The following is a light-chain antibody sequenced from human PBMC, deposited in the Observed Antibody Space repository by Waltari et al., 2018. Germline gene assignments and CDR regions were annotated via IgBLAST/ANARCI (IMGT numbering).Light chain of an antibody. J-gene: IGLJ3*02. V-gene: IGLV4-69*01. CDR1: SGHSRKL. Sequence: LVVTQSPSSSAPLGAPVKLTCTLTSGHSRKLIPWLPQRPEKGARYLMKVNSEGSHSKGDGIPDRFSGSNSGAERYLTISSLQSDDEADYYCETGGHGTWVFGGGTKLTVL. CDR3: ETGGHGTWV. CDR2: VNSEGSH.